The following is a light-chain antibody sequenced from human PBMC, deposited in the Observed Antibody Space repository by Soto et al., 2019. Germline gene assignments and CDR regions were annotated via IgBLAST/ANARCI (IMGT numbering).Light chain of an antibody. J-gene: IGKJ1*01. CDR1: QSVSSNY. Sequence: EIVLTQSPGTLSLSPGERAPLSCRASQSVSSNYLAWYQQKPGQAPRLLMYGASSRATGIPDRFTGSGSGTDFTLTISRLEPEDFAVYYCQQYGSSPTWTFGQGTKVDIK. V-gene: IGKV3-20*01. CDR2: GAS. CDR3: QQYGSSPTWT.